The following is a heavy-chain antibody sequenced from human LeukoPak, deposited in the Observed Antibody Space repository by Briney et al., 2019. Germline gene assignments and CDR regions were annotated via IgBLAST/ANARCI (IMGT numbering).Heavy chain of an antibody. CDR2: IRYDGSNK. CDR3: AKDPDQWELLGSHFDY. Sequence: GGSLRLSCAASGFTFSSYGMHWVRQAPGKGLEWVAFIRYDGSNKYYADSVKGRFTISRDNSMNTLYLQMNSLRAEDTAVYYCAKDPDQWELLGSHFDYWGQGTLVTVSS. J-gene: IGHJ4*02. CDR1: GFTFSSYG. V-gene: IGHV3-30*02. D-gene: IGHD1-26*01.